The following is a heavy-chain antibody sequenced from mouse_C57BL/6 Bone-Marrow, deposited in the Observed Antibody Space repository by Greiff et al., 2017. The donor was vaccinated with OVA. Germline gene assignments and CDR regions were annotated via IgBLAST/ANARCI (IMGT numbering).Heavy chain of an antibody. D-gene: IGHD2-4*01. Sequence: EVKLMESGGGLVQPKGSLKLSCAASGFSFNTYAMNWVRQAPGQGLEWVARIRRKSNNYATYYADSVKDRFTISRDDSESMLYLQMNNLKTEDTAMYYWVGHALYYDYQAWFAYWGQGTLVTVSA. V-gene: IGHV10-1*01. J-gene: IGHJ3*01. CDR3: VGHALYYDYQAWFAY. CDR2: IRRKSNNYAT. CDR1: GFSFNTYA.